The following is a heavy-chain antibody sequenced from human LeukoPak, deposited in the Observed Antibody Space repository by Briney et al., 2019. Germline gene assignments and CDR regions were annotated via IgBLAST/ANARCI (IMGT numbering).Heavy chain of an antibody. V-gene: IGHV4-59*01. CDR2: IYYSGST. CDR1: RGSISSYY. J-gene: IGHJ4*02. Sequence: SETLSLTCTVSRGSISSYYWSWIRQPPGKGLEWIGYIYYSGSTNYNPSLKSRVTISVDTSKNQFSLKLSSVTAADTAVYYCASSAGHIQKYTFDYWGQGTLVTASS. CDR3: ASSAGHIQKYTFDY. D-gene: IGHD5-18*01.